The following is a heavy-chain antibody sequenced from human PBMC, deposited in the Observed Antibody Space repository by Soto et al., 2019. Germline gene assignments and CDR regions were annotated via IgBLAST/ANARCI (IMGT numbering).Heavy chain of an antibody. D-gene: IGHD3-10*01. V-gene: IGHV1-8*01. Sequence: ASVKVSCKASGYTFTSYDINWVRQATGQGLEWMGWMNPNSGNTGYAQKFQGRVIMTRNTSISTAYMELSSLRSEDTAVYYCARGLLWFGEPKSYFDYWGQGTLVTVSS. CDR1: GYTFTSYD. CDR2: MNPNSGNT. CDR3: ARGLLWFGEPKSYFDY. J-gene: IGHJ4*02.